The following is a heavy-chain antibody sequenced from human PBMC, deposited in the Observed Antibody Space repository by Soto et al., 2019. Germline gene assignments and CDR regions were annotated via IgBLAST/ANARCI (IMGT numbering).Heavy chain of an antibody. CDR1: GGSINDFY. D-gene: IGHD1-1*01. J-gene: IGHJ4*02. CDR3: VRGPYNYNSRYFDY. CDR2: INHSGIT. V-gene: IGHV4-34*01. Sequence: PSETLSLTCTVSGGSINDFYWSWIRQPPGKGLEWLAEINHSGITNYNPSVESRVSMSVDTSKNQFSLRLYSVTAADTAVYYCVRGPYNYNSRYFDYWGQGTLVTVSS.